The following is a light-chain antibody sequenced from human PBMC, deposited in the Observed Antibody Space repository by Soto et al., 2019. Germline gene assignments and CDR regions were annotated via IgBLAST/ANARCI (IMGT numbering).Light chain of an antibody. Sequence: SALTQPISVSGSPGQSITISCTGNSNDIGTYDYVCWYQQHPGKAPRLLIHGVHNRSPGIACRFSASKSGLTASLTISGLQAEDEADYYCTAFSANRVYLFGPGTKVTVL. J-gene: IGLJ1*01. CDR1: SNDIGTYDY. CDR3: TAFSANRVYL. V-gene: IGLV2-14*01. CDR2: GVH.